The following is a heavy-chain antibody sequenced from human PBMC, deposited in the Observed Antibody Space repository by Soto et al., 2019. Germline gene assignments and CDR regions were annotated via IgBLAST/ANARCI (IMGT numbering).Heavy chain of an antibody. J-gene: IGHJ6*02. D-gene: IGHD3-16*01. Sequence: QVQLQESGPGLVEPSQTLSLTCTVSGGSISSGGYYWSWIRQQPGKGLEWIGYIYYRGSTYYNPTLKSLVTIPVDTSKNQFAVKLSSVTAADTAVYYCSRGDDYYGMDVWGQGTTVTVSS. CDR1: GGSISSGGYY. CDR2: IYYRGST. V-gene: IGHV4-31*01. CDR3: SRGDDYYGMDV.